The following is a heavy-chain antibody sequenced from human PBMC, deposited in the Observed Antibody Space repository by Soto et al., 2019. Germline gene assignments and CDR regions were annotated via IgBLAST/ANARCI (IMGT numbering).Heavy chain of an antibody. CDR3: ARDFGSGYDPLDY. CDR2: IWYDGSNK. CDR1: GFTFSSYG. V-gene: IGHV3-33*01. Sequence: QVQLVESGGGVVQPGRSLRLSCAASGFTFSSYGMHWVRQAPGKGLEWVAVIWYDGSNKYYADSVKGRFTISRDNSKNTLYLQMNSLRAEDTAVYYCARDFGSGYDPLDYWGQGTLVTVSS. J-gene: IGHJ4*02. D-gene: IGHD5-12*01.